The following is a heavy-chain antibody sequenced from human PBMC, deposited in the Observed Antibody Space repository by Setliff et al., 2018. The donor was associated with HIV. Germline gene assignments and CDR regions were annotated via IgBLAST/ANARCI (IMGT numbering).Heavy chain of an antibody. D-gene: IGHD3-22*01. J-gene: IGHJ4*02. CDR3: AKPTSGYYPRPFDL. CDR1: GFAFSTFD. CDR2: VSPGGDTT. V-gene: IGHV3-23*01. Sequence: QPGGSLRLSCAASGFAFSTFDMNWVRQSPEKGLEWVSAVSPGGDTTYYPDSEKGRFTVSRDDSRNMLFLQMNNLGVEDTAIYYCAKPTSGYYPRPFDLWGQGTMVTVSS.